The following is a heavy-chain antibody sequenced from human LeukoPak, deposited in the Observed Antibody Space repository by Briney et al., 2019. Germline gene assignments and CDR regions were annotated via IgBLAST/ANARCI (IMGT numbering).Heavy chain of an antibody. CDR1: GFTFSSYA. D-gene: IGHD4-17*01. J-gene: IGHJ3*02. Sequence: GRSLRLSCAASGFTFSSYAMHWVRQAPGKGLEWVAVISYDGSNKYYADSVKGRFTISRDNSKNTLYLQMNSLRAEDTAVYYCARAGDGDQVDAFDIWGQGTMVTVS. CDR2: ISYDGSNK. V-gene: IGHV3-30-3*01. CDR3: ARAGDGDQVDAFDI.